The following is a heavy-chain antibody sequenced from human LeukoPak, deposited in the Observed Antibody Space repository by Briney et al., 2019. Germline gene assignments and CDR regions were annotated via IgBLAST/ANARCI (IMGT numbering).Heavy chain of an antibody. CDR1: GFTLSRHG. D-gene: IGHD2-21*01. Sequence: GGSLRLSCAASGFTLSRHGMHWVRQAPGKGLEWVAVIWYDGSDKYYADSVKGRFTISRDNSKNTLYLQLNSLRAEDTAVYYCARDGGGYCGGDWGQGTLVTVSS. CDR3: ARDGGGYCGGD. CDR2: IWYDGSDK. J-gene: IGHJ4*02. V-gene: IGHV3-33*01.